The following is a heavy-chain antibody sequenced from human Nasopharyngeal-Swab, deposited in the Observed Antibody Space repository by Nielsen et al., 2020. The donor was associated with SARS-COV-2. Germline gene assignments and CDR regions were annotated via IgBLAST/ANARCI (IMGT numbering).Heavy chain of an antibody. V-gene: IGHV3-30*19. Sequence: GESLKISCAASGFTFSSYGMHWVRQAPGKGLEWVAVISYDGSNKYYADSVKGRFTISRDNSKNTLYLQMNSLRAEDTAVYYCARVLGGYYGMDVWGQGTTVTVSS. J-gene: IGHJ6*02. CDR3: ARVLGGYYGMDV. CDR2: ISYDGSNK. CDR1: GFTFSSYG. D-gene: IGHD4-23*01.